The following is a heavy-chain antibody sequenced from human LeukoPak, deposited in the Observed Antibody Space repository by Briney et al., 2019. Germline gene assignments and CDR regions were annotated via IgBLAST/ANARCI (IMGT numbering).Heavy chain of an antibody. D-gene: IGHD3-22*01. CDR3: ARGSGYYYDSSGYLDY. CDR2: IYSGGST. Sequence: GRSLRLSCAASGFTFGSHAMHWVRQAPGKGLEWVSVIYSGGSTYYADSVKGRFTISRDNSKNTLYLQMNSLRAEDTAVYYCARGSGYYYDSSGYLDYWGQGTLVTVSS. V-gene: IGHV3-66*01. CDR1: GFTFGSHA. J-gene: IGHJ4*02.